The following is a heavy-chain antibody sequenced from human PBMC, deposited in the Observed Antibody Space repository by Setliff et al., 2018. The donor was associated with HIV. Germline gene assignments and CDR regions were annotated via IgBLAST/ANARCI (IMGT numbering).Heavy chain of an antibody. Sequence: SETLSLTCTVSGGPLSGYFWTWIRQTPDKGLEWIGDINHSGSTNYNPSLKSRVTISVDTSKNQFSLKLSSVTAADTAVYYCARVHAKPKRTLALVVRGSRIDPWGQGTLVTVSS. V-gene: IGHV4-34*01. CDR3: ARVHAKPKRTLALVVRGSRIDP. CDR2: INHSGST. CDR1: GGPLSGYF. J-gene: IGHJ5*02. D-gene: IGHD6-6*01.